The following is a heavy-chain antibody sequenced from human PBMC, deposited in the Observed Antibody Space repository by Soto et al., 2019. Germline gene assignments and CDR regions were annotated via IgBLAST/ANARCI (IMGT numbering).Heavy chain of an antibody. J-gene: IGHJ4*02. CDR2: ITPSSVYI. D-gene: IGHD3-10*01. CDR3: AIDLGFGSSSCHLYFDY. V-gene: IGHV3-21*01. CDR1: GFALRDYT. Sequence: EVQLVESWGGLVKPGGSLRLSCAATGFALRDYTLNLVRQAPGGGLEWLSSITPSSVYIYYADSVKGRFTISRDNSENSLFLHMNSLRAEDTAVYYCAIDLGFGSSSCHLYFDYWGQGTLVTVSS.